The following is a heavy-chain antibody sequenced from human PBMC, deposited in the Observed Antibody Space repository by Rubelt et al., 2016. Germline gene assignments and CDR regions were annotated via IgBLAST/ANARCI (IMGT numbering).Heavy chain of an antibody. Sequence: QVQLVQSGAEVKKPGASVKVSCKASGYTFTGYYMHWVRQAPGPGLEWMGWINPTSGGTNYAQKCQGGVTMNRETSSRTAYMGLSRLRSDDTAVYYCARFAIGGHSSGYLFDYWGQGTLVTVSS. D-gene: IGHD3-22*01. CDR1: GYTFTGYY. CDR3: ARFAIGGHSSGYLFDY. CDR2: INPTSGGT. V-gene: IGHV1-2*02. J-gene: IGHJ4*02.